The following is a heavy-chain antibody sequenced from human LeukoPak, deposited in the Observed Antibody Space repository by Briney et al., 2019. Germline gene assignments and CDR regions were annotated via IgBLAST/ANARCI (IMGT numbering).Heavy chain of an antibody. CDR2: ISGSSGSI. J-gene: IGHJ3*02. Sequence: GGSLRLSCAASGFTFGDYAMHWVRQAPGKGLEWVSGISGSSGSIGYADSVKGRFTISRDNAKNSLYLQMNSLRAEDTALYYCATITSCSTSCRDAFDIWGQGTMVTVSS. CDR3: ATITSCSTSCRDAFDI. D-gene: IGHD2-2*01. CDR1: GFTFGDYA. V-gene: IGHV3-9*01.